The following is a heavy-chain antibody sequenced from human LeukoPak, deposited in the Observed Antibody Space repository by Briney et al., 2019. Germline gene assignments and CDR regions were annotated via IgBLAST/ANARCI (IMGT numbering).Heavy chain of an antibody. J-gene: IGHJ4*02. Sequence: PGGSLRLSCTASGFTFSSYAMSWVRQAPGKGLEWVSAVSGNGGSTYYADSVKGRFTISRDNSKNTLYLQMNSLRAEDTAVYYCAKDPGVFGYPLDYWGQGTLVTVSS. CDR2: VSGNGGST. D-gene: IGHD3-10*02. CDR3: AKDPGVFGYPLDY. CDR1: GFTFSSYA. V-gene: IGHV3-23*01.